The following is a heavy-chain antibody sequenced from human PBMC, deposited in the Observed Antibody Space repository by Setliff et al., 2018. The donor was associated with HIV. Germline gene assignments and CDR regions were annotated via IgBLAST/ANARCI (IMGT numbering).Heavy chain of an antibody. CDR3: AGRLAARRGFIDY. D-gene: IGHD6-6*01. Sequence: SETLSLTCTVSGDSISTDYWTWIRQPPGKGLEWIGEINHSGSTNYNPSLKSRVTISVDTSKNQFSLKLSSVTAADTAVYYCAGRLAARRGFIDYWGQGMLVTVSS. CDR2: INHSGST. V-gene: IGHV4-34*01. J-gene: IGHJ4*02. CDR1: GDSISTDY.